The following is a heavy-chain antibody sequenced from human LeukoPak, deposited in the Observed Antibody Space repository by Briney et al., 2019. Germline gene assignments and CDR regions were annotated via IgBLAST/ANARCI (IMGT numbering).Heavy chain of an antibody. CDR3: VIFWGITVAGPLPSLDY. V-gene: IGHV3-23*01. Sequence: QPGGSLRLSCAASRFTFSSYVMHWVRQAPGKGLEWVSTVSNSGGSTFYADSVKGRFTISRDNSQNTVYLQMNSLRVEDTAVYYCVIFWGITVAGPLPSLDYWGQGTLVTVSS. J-gene: IGHJ4*02. D-gene: IGHD6-19*01. CDR2: VSNSGGST. CDR1: RFTFSSYV.